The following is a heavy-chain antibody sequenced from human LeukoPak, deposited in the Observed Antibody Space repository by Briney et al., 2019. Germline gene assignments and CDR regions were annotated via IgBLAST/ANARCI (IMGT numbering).Heavy chain of an antibody. D-gene: IGHD3-10*01. CDR2: INHSGRT. CDR3: ARADYYGSGTTNWFDP. J-gene: IGHJ5*02. CDR1: GGSFSGYY. V-gene: IGHV4-34*01. Sequence: SETLSLTCAVYGGSFSGYYWSWIRQPPGKGLEWIGEINHSGRTNYNPSLKSRVTISVDTSKNQFSLKLSSVTAADTAVYYCARADYYGSGTTNWFDPWGQGTLVTVSS.